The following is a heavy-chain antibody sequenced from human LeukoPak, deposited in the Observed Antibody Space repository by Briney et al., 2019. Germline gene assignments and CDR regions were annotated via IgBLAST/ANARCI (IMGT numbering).Heavy chain of an antibody. J-gene: IGHJ4*02. CDR3: ARFIAAPYYFDY. V-gene: IGHV3-21*01. CDR2: ISSSRSYI. CDR1: GFTFSGYG. Sequence: PGGSLRLSCAASGFTFSGYGMHWVRQAPGKGLEWVSFISSSRSYIYYADSVKGRFTISRDNAKNSLYLQMNSLRAEDTAVYYCARFIAAPYYFDYWGRGTLVTVSS. D-gene: IGHD6-13*01.